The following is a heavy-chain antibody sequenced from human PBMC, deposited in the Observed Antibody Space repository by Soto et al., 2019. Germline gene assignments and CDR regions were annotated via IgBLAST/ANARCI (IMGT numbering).Heavy chain of an antibody. CDR3: ARDNSLEQRLAY. J-gene: IGHJ4*02. V-gene: IGHV4-31*03. D-gene: IGHD1-1*01. CDR2: IYYSGST. CDR1: GGSISSGGYY. Sequence: PSETLSLTCTVSGGSISSGGYYWSWIRQHPGKGLEWIGYIYYSGSTYYNPSLKSRVTISVDTSKNQFSLKLSSVTAADTAVYYCARDNSLEQRLAYWSQGTLVTVSS.